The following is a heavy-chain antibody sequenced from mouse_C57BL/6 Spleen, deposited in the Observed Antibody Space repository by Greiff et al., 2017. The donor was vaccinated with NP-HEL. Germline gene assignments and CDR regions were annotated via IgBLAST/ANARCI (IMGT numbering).Heavy chain of an antibody. CDR3: ARGDGYDGRFAY. CDR2: IYPGDGDT. D-gene: IGHD2-2*01. V-gene: IGHV1-82*01. J-gene: IGHJ3*01. Sequence: QVQLKESGPELVKPGASVKISCKASGYAFSSSWMNWVKQRPGKGLEWIGRIYPGDGDTNYNGKFKGKATLTADKSSSTAYMQLSSLTSEDSAVYFCARGDGYDGRFAYWGQGTLVTVSA. CDR1: GYAFSSSW.